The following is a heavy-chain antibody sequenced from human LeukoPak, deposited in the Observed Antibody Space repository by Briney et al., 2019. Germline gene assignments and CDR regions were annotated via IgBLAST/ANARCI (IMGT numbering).Heavy chain of an antibody. CDR2: FDPRGGET. D-gene: IGHD2-2*02. V-gene: IGHV1-24*01. J-gene: IGHJ4*02. CDR1: GHTLSEVS. Sequence: ASVKVSCKVSGHTLSEVSMHWVRQAPGQGLEWVGGFDPRGGETVLAQKFQGRVTLTEDTSADTSSIELRSLRSEDTAVYYCATSDRQFCSPSSCYMPFDFWGLGTLVAVSS. CDR3: ATSDRQFCSPSSCYMPFDF.